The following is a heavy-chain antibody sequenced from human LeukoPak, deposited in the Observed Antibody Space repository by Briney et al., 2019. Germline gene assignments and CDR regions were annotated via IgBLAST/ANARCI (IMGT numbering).Heavy chain of an antibody. J-gene: IGHJ4*02. D-gene: IGHD6-19*01. CDR2: ISSSSSYI. V-gene: IGHV3-21*01. Sequence: GGSLRLSCAASGFTLSSYWMSWVRQAPGKGLEWVSSISSSSSYIYYADSVKGRFTISRDNAKNSLYLQMNSLRAEDTAVYYCATPSSAVAGTKTQTDYWGQGTLVTVSS. CDR3: ATPSSAVAGTKTQTDY. CDR1: GFTLSSYW.